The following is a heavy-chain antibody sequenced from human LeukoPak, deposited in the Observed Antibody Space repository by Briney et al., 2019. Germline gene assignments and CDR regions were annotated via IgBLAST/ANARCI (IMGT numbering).Heavy chain of an antibody. CDR1: GDIVSSTSSA. D-gene: IGHD2-21*01. CDR2: TYYRSKWYN. CDR3: ARDQGNPYIPLDC. J-gene: IGHJ4*02. Sequence: SQTLSLTCAISGDIVSSTSSAWNWVRQSPSRGLEWLGRTYYRSKWYNDYAVSVKSRITINPDTSKNQFSLQLNSVTPEDTAVYYCARDQGNPYIPLDCWGQGSLVTVS. V-gene: IGHV6-1*01.